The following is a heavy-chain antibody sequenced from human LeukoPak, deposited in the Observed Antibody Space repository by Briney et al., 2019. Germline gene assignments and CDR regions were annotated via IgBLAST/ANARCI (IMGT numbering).Heavy chain of an antibody. J-gene: IGHJ4*02. Sequence: GGSLRLSRAASGFTFSSYSMNWVRQAPGKGLEWVSYISSSSSTIYYADSVKGRFTISRDNAKNSLYLQMNSLRAEDTAVYYCARDWSFDYWGQGTLVTVSS. CDR1: GFTFSSYS. V-gene: IGHV3-48*01. CDR3: ARDWSFDY. CDR2: ISSSSSTI.